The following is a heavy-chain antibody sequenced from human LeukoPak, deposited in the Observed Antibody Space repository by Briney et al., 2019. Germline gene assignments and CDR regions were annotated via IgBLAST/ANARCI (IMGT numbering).Heavy chain of an antibody. CDR1: GGSFSGYY. D-gene: IGHD3-9*01. Sequence: SETLSLTCAVYGGSFSGYYWSWIRQPPGKGLEWIGEINHSGSTYYNPSLKSRVTISVDTSKNQFSLKLSSVTAADTAVYYCARPRDILTGQGWFDPWGQGTLVTVSS. CDR3: ARPRDILTGQGWFDP. J-gene: IGHJ5*02. CDR2: INHSGST. V-gene: IGHV4-34*01.